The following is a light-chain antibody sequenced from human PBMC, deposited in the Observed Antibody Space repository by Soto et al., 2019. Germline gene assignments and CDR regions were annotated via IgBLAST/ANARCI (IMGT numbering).Light chain of an antibody. CDR1: SSDFGVSNY. V-gene: IGLV2-14*03. J-gene: IGLJ1*01. CDR3: TSSRGNALYV. Sequence: QSVLTQPASVSGSPGQSITVSCSGISSDFGVSNYVSWYQQHPGKAPRLIIFDVNNRPAGVSPRFSGSKSGDTASLTISGLQTEDQANYFCTSSRGNALYVFGPGTKVTVL. CDR2: DVN.